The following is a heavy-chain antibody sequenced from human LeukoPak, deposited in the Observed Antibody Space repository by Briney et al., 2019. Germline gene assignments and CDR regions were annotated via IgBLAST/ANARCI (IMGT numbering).Heavy chain of an antibody. CDR2: IYTSGST. Sequence: SETLSLTCTVSGGSISSGSYYWSWLRQPAGKGLEWIGRIYTSGSTNYNPSLKSRVTISVDTSKNQFSLKLSSVTAADTAVYYCARAQWSRNNWFDPWGQGALVTVSS. CDR3: ARAQWSRNNWFDP. D-gene: IGHD2-15*01. CDR1: GGSISSGSYY. V-gene: IGHV4-61*02. J-gene: IGHJ5*02.